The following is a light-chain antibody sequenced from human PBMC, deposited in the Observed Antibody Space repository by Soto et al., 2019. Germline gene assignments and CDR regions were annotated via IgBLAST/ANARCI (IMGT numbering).Light chain of an antibody. CDR2: DAS. J-gene: IGKJ4*01. CDR3: QQRSNWTLT. Sequence: DIVMTQSPATLSVSPGERATLSCRASQSVSSNLAWYQQKPGQAPRLLIYDASNTATGIPARFSGSGSGTDFTLTISSLEPEDFAVYYCQQRSNWTLTFGGGTKVDI. V-gene: IGKV3-11*01. CDR1: QSVSSN.